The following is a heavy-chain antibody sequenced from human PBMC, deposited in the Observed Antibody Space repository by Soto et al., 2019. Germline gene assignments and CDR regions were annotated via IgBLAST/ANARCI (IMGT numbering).Heavy chain of an antibody. CDR1: GFTFSSYA. CDR3: ARPPYYYDTSGLAY. V-gene: IGHV3-64*04. J-gene: IGHJ4*02. CDR2: ISTNGGST. D-gene: IGHD3-22*01. Sequence: GGSLRLSCSASGFTFSSYAMHWVRQAPGKGLEYVSSISTNGGSTHYADSVKGRFTISRDNAKNSLYLQMNSLRAEDTAVYYCARPPYYYDTSGLAYWGQGTLVTVSS.